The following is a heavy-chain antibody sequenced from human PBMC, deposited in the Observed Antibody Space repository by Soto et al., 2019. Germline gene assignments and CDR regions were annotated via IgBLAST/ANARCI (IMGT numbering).Heavy chain of an antibody. D-gene: IGHD3-22*01. V-gene: IGHV4-30-4*01. CDR1: GGSISSGDYY. CDR2: IYYSGST. J-gene: IGHJ4*02. CDR3: VGGSSGYYSFYS. Sequence: SETLSLTCTVSGGSISSGDYYWSWIRQPPGKGLEWIGYIYYSGSTYYNPSLKSRVTISVDTSKNQFSLKLSSVTAAATAVYYCVGGSSGYYSFYSWAQGTLVTVSS.